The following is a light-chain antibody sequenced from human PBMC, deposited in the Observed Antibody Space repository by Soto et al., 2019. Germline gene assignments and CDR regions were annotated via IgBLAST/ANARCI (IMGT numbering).Light chain of an antibody. CDR3: TSSTSGSLYV. J-gene: IGLJ1*01. CDR2: NVS. CDR1: SSDVGGYNY. Sequence: QSVLPQAASVSGSPGQSITISCTGTSSDVGGYNYVSWYQQFPGKVPKLLIYNVSNRPSGVSNRFSGSKSGNTASLTISGLQAEDEADYFCTSSTSGSLYVFGTGTKVTVL. V-gene: IGLV2-14*01.